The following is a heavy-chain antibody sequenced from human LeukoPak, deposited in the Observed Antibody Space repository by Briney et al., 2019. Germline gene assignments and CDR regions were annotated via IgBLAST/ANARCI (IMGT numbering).Heavy chain of an antibody. CDR1: GFTFSSYA. CDR3: TTGPFDYYGSASYLANGMDV. J-gene: IGHJ6*02. D-gene: IGHD3-10*01. Sequence: GGSLRLSCAASGFTFSSYAMHWVRQAPGKGLEWVGRIKSKTDGGTTDYTAPVKGRFTISRDDSKNTLYLQMNSLRTVDTAVYYCTTGPFDYYGSASYLANGMDVWGQGTTVTVSS. CDR2: IKSKTDGGTT. V-gene: IGHV3-15*01.